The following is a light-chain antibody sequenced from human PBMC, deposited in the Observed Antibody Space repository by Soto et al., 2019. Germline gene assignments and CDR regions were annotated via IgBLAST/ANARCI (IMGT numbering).Light chain of an antibody. V-gene: IGKV1-39*01. Sequence: DIHMTQSPSFLSAAVLDRVTITCRASQSISSYLNWYQQKPGKAPKLLIYAASSLQSGVPSRFSGSGSGTDFTLTISSLQPEDFATYYCQQSYSTLPITFGQGTRLEIK. CDR2: AAS. CDR3: QQSYSTLPIT. CDR1: QSISSY. J-gene: IGKJ5*01.